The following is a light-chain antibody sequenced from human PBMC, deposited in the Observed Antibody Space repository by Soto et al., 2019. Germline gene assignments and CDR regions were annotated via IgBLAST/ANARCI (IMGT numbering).Light chain of an antibody. Sequence: QSALTQPASVSGSPGQSITISCTGTSSDVGGYNYVSWYQQHPGKAPKLMIYDVSNRPSGVSNRFSGSKSGNTASLTISGLQAEDEAVYYGSSYTSRSTRYVFGTGTKVTV. V-gene: IGLV2-14*01. CDR1: SSDVGGYNY. J-gene: IGLJ1*01. CDR2: DVS. CDR3: SSYTSRSTRYV.